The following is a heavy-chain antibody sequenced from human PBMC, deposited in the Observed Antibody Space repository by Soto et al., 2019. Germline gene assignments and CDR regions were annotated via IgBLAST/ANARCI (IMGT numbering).Heavy chain of an antibody. D-gene: IGHD2-8*01. CDR2: IYHSGST. V-gene: IGHV4-4*02. Sequence: SETLSLTCAVSGGSISSSNWWSWVRQPPGQGLEWFGEIYHSGSTNYNPSLKSRVPISVDKSTNQFSLKLSSVTAPDPAVCSRARDYFTNGECYGYFDYWGQGTLVTVS. CDR3: ARDYFTNGECYGYFDY. J-gene: IGHJ4*02. CDR1: GGSISSSNW.